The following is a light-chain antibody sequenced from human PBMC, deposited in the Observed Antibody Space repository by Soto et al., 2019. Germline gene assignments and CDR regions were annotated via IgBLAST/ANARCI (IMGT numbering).Light chain of an antibody. CDR2: LNSDGSH. V-gene: IGLV4-69*01. CDR1: RGHSIYA. Sequence: VLTQSPSASASLGASVKLTCTLSRGHSIYAIAWKQQQPEKGPRYLMKLNSDGSHSKGDGIPDRFSGSSSGAERYLAISSLQSEDEDDYYWQTLGSDIVVFGGGTKLTVL. CDR3: QTLGSDIVV. J-gene: IGLJ3*02.